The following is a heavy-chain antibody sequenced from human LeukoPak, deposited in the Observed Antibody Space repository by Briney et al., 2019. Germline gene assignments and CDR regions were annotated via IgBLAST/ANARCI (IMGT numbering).Heavy chain of an antibody. CDR1: GFTFSSYA. CDR2: ISGSGGST. Sequence: GGSLRLSRAASGFTFSSYAMSWVRQAPGKGLEWVSAISGSGGSTYYADSVKGRFTISRDNSKNTLYLQMNSLRAEDTAVYYCAKDIERGIAVASYFDYWGQGTLVTVSS. V-gene: IGHV3-23*01. CDR3: AKDIERGIAVASYFDY. J-gene: IGHJ4*02. D-gene: IGHD6-19*01.